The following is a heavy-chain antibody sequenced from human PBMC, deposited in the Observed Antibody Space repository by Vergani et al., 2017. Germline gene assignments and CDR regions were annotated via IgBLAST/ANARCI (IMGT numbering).Heavy chain of an antibody. CDR1: GGSISSGSYY. CDR2: IYTSGST. V-gene: IGHV4-61*02. CDR3: ASEGSGYGDYYCYYGMDV. Sequence: QVQLQESGPGLVKPSQTLSLTCTVSGGSISSGSYYWSWIRQPAGKGLEWIGRIYTSGSTNYNPSLKSRVTISGDTSKNQFSLKLSSVTAADTAVYYCASEGSGYGDYYCYYGMDVWGQGTTVTVSS. J-gene: IGHJ6*02. D-gene: IGHD4-17*01.